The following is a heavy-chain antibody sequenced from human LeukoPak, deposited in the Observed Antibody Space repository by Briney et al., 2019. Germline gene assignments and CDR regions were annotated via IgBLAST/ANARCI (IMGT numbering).Heavy chain of an antibody. CDR3: ARKWDYDPLTGYYDWYFDL. CDR1: GATFSGYH. V-gene: IGHV4-34*01. D-gene: IGHD3-9*01. Sequence: SETLSLTCAVHGATFSGYHWSWIRQPPGKGLEWIGEISQSGISNFNPSLKSRVTMSLDTSKVQISLELYSVTAADTAVYFCARKWDYDPLTGYYDWYFDLWGRGTLVTVSS. J-gene: IGHJ2*01. CDR2: ISQSGIS.